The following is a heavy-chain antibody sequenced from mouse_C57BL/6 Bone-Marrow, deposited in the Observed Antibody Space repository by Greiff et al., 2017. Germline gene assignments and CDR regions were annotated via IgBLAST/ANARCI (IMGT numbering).Heavy chain of an antibody. CDR3: ARPIYYDYDDGYYYAMDY. Sequence: VKLQQSGAELVRPGASVKLSCKASGYTFTDYYINWVKQRPGQGLEWIARIYPGSGNTYYNEKFKGKATLTAEKSSSTAYMQLSSLTSEDSAVYFCARPIYYDYDDGYYYAMDYWGQGTSVTVSS. J-gene: IGHJ4*01. D-gene: IGHD2-4*01. CDR2: IYPGSGNT. CDR1: GYTFTDYY. V-gene: IGHV1-76*01.